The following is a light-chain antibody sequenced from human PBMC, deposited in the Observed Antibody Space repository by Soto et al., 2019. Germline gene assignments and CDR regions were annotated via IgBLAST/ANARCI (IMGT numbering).Light chain of an antibody. Sequence: EVVLTQSPGTLSLSPGDRATLSCRASQIVRGSYLAWYQQKPGQAPRLLIFGTSSRATGIPDRFSGSGSGTDFTLTIGRLEPEDCAVYDCQQYDSSQRTFGQGTKVDIK. CDR1: QIVRGSY. J-gene: IGKJ1*01. CDR3: QQYDSSQRT. CDR2: GTS. V-gene: IGKV3-20*01.